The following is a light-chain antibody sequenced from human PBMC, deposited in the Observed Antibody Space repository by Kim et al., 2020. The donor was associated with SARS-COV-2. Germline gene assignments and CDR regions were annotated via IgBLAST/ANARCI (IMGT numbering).Light chain of an antibody. CDR1: QGVSRN. J-gene: IGKJ1*01. CDR2: GAA. V-gene: IGKV3-15*01. Sequence: VAPGDRATLSCRASQGVSRNLAWYQKKPGQAPRLLIYGAATRATGIPVRISGSGSGTDFTLTISSLQSEDVAVYYCQQYDVWPRPFGLGTKVDIK. CDR3: QQYDVWPRP.